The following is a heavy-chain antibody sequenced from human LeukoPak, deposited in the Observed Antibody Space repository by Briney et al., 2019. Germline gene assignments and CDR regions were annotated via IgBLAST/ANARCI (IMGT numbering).Heavy chain of an antibody. V-gene: IGHV4-34*01. J-gene: IGHJ4*02. D-gene: IGHD2-15*01. CDR1: GGSFSGYY. CDR3: ARGRTPVI. CDR2: INNSGST. Sequence: PSETLSLTCAVYGGSFSGYYWSWIRQPPGKGLEWIGEINNSGSTNYNPSLKSRVTISVDTSKNQFSLKLSSVTAADTAVYYCARGRTPVIWGQGTLVTVSS.